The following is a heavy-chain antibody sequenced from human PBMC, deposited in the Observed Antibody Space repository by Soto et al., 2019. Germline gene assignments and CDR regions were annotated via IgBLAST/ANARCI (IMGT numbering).Heavy chain of an antibody. CDR2: IAASGHNT. CDR3: AKAVGEYLYFFNT. CDR1: GLTFIRYA. Sequence: EVQVLESGGGLIQPGGSLRLSCAFSGLTFIRYAASWVRQAPGKGLEWVSGIAASGHNTYYADSVEARFTICRDNSNNTLFLQMNNLRAEDTAVYYCAKAVGEYLYFFNTWGQGILVTVSS. V-gene: IGHV3-23*01. J-gene: IGHJ5*02. D-gene: IGHD3-10*01.